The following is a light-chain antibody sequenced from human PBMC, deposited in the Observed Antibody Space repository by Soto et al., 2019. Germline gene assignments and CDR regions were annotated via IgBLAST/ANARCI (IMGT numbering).Light chain of an antibody. V-gene: IGLV2-14*03. CDR1: SSDVGGYNY. CDR2: DVS. Sequence: QSALTQPASVSGSPGQSITISCTGTSSDVGGYNYVFWYQQHPGKAPKLMIYDVSNRPSGVSNRFSGSKSGNTASLTISGLQAEDEADYYCSSYTSSTTLLFGGGTKVTVL. CDR3: SSYTSSTTLL. J-gene: IGLJ2*01.